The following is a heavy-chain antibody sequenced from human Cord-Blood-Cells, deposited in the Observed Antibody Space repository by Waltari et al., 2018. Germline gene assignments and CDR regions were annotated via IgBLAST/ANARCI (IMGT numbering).Heavy chain of an antibody. CDR2: IYYSGST. J-gene: IGHJ3*02. CDR3: ARVGTGEGAFDI. Sequence: QVQLQESGTGLVQPSETLSLTCTVSGGSVSSGSYHWRWLRQPPGKGLEWIGYIYYSGSTNYNPSLKSRVTISVDTSKNQFSLKLSSVTAADTAVYYCARVGTGEGAFDIWGQGTMVTVSS. V-gene: IGHV4-61*01. CDR1: GGSVSSGSYH. D-gene: IGHD7-27*01.